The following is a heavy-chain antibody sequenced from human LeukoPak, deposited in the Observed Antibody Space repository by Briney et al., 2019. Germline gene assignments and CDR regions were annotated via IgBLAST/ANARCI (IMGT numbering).Heavy chain of an antibody. D-gene: IGHD2-15*01. V-gene: IGHV3-9*03. Sequence: GRSLRLSCAASGFTFDDYAMHWVRQAPGKGLEWVSGISWNSGSIGYADSVKGRFTISRDNAKNSLYLQMNSLRAEDMALYYCAKDRYSDYYYYYYMDVWGKGTTVTVSS. CDR3: AKDRYSDYYYYYYMDV. CDR2: ISWNSGSI. CDR1: GFTFDDYA. J-gene: IGHJ6*03.